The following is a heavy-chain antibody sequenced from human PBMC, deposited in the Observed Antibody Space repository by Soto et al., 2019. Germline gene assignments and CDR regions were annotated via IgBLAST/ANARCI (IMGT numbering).Heavy chain of an antibody. CDR1: DFTLSNAW. Sequence: EVQLVESGGGLVKPGGSLRLSCAASDFTLSNAWMNWVRQAPGKGLEWVGRIKSKTDGGTTDYVAPVKGRFTISRDDSKNTLYLQMNSLKTEDTAVYYCTTGLGAGRRGGIDVWGQGTTVTVSS. D-gene: IGHD6-6*01. J-gene: IGHJ6*02. V-gene: IGHV3-15*07. CDR3: TTGLGAGRRGGIDV. CDR2: IKSKTDGGTT.